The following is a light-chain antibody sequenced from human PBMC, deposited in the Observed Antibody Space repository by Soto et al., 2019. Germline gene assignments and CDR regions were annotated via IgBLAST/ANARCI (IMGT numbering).Light chain of an antibody. CDR1: QSISSW. CDR2: KAS. J-gene: IGKJ2*01. V-gene: IGKV1-5*03. CDR3: QQYKTYPYT. Sequence: DLQMTQSPSTLSASVGDRVTITCRASQSISSWLAWYQQKPGKAPNLLIYKASSLESEVPSRFSGSGSGTEFTLTISSLQPDDFATYYCQQYKTYPYTFGQGTKLEIK.